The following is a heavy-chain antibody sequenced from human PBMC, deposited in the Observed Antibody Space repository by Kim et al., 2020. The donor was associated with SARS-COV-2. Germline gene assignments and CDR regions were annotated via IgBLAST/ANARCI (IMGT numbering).Heavy chain of an antibody. D-gene: IGHD2-2*01. Sequence: KSRVTISVDTSKNQFSLKLSSVTAADTAVYYCARGREVFAVVPAASWFDPWGQGTLVTVSS. V-gene: IGHV4-34*01. CDR3: ARGREVFAVVPAASWFDP. J-gene: IGHJ5*02.